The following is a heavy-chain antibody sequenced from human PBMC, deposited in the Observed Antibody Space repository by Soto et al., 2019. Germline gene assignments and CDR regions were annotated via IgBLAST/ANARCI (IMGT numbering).Heavy chain of an antibody. D-gene: IGHD3-3*01. CDR2: ISTSSSYI. CDR1: GFTFSSYS. Sequence: EVQLVESGGGLVKPGGSLRLSCAASGFTFSSYSMNWVRQAPGKGLEWVSSISTSSSYIYYADSVKGRFTISRDNAKNSLYLQMNSLRAEDTAVYYCARVREYYDFWSGYPSGWFDPWGQGTLVTVSS. J-gene: IGHJ5*02. CDR3: ARVREYYDFWSGYPSGWFDP. V-gene: IGHV3-21*01.